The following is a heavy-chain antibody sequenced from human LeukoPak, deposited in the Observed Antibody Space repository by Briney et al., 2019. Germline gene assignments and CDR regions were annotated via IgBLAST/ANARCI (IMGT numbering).Heavy chain of an antibody. CDR2: INPNSGGT. D-gene: IGHD1-7*01. CDR1: GYTFTGYY. Sequence: GASVKVSCKASGYTFTGYYMHWVRPAPGQGLAWMGWINPNSGGTNYAQKFQGRVTMTRDTSISTAYMELSRLRCDDTAVYYWARVGRFWNYEENWFDPWGQGTLVTVSS. J-gene: IGHJ5*02. CDR3: ARVGRFWNYEENWFDP. V-gene: IGHV1-2*02.